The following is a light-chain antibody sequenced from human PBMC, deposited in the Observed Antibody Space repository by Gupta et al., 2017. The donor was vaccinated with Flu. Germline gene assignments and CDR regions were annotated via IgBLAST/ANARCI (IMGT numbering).Light chain of an antibody. J-gene: IGKJ3*01. V-gene: IGKV3-20*01. CDR3: QQHVSSPRCT. CDR2: GAS. Sequence: EIELTQSPSTLSLSPGERATPSCRASQRVSSSYLSWYQQKPGQAPRLLIFGASSRATGIPDRFIGSGSGTDFTLTISSLEPEDFAVYYCQQHVSSPRCTFGPGTKVDIK. CDR1: QRVSSSY.